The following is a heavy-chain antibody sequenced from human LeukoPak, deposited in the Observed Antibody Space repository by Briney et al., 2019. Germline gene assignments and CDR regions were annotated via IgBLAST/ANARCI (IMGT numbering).Heavy chain of an antibody. CDR3: ERDRDYFDY. V-gene: IGHV1-69*05. J-gene: IGHJ4*02. CDR2: IIPIFGTA. Sequence: SVKVSCKASGGTFSSYAISWVRQAPGQGLEWMGRIIPIFGTANYAQKFQGRVTITTDESTSTAYMELSSLRAEDSAVYYCERDRDYFDYWGQGTLVTVSS. CDR1: GGTFSSYA.